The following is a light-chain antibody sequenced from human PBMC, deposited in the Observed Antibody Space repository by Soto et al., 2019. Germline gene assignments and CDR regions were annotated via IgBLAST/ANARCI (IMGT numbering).Light chain of an antibody. V-gene: IGKV3-20*01. CDR3: RQYGSSPPT. J-gene: IGKJ5*01. Sequence: EIVMTQSPATLSVSPGERATLSCRASQSVSGNLAWYQQKPGQAPRLVLHGATSRATGIPDRFSGSGSGTDFTLTISRLEPEDFAVYYCRQYGSSPPTFGQGTRLEIK. CDR1: QSVSGN. CDR2: GAT.